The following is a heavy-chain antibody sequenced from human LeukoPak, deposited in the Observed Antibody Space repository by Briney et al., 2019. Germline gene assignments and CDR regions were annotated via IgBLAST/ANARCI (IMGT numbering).Heavy chain of an antibody. V-gene: IGHV3-21*01. CDR2: ISSSSSYI. Sequence: GGSLRLSCAASGFTFSSYSMNWVRQAPGKGLEWVSSISSSSSYIYYADSVKGRFTISRDNAKNSLYLQMNSLRAEDTAVYYCAKARIAAGNNWFDPRGQGTLVTVSS. CDR3: AKARIAAGNNWFDP. J-gene: IGHJ5*02. D-gene: IGHD6-25*01. CDR1: GFTFSSYS.